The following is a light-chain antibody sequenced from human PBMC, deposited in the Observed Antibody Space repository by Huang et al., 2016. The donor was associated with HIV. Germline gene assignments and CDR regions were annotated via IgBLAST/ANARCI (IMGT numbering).Light chain of an antibody. CDR1: QSVSSSY. J-gene: IGKJ2*01. Sequence: EIVLTQSPGTLSLSPGERATLSCRASQSVSSSYLAWYQQKPGQAPRLLINGASSSAPGIPDRFSGSGSGTDFTLTISRLEPEDFAVYYCQQYGSSPYTFGQGTKLEIK. CDR2: GAS. CDR3: QQYGSSPYT. V-gene: IGKV3-20*01.